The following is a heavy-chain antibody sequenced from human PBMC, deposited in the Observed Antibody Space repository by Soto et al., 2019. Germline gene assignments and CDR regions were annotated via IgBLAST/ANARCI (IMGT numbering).Heavy chain of an antibody. CDR2: INPSGGST. D-gene: IGHD2-15*01. V-gene: IGHV1-46*01. CDR1: GYTFTSYY. Sequence: QVQLVQSGAEVKKPGASVKVSCKASGYTFTSYYMHWVRQAPGQGLEWMGIINPSGGSTSYAQKFQGRVTMTRDTATSTVYMELSSLRSEDTAVYYCARAPPRICLDYWGQGTLVTVSS. CDR3: ARAPPRICLDY. J-gene: IGHJ4*02.